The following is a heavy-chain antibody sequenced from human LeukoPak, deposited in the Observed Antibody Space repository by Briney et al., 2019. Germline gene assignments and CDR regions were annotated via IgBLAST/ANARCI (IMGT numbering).Heavy chain of an antibody. CDR3: AKERSYDSNGGFDY. J-gene: IGHJ4*02. CDR1: GFTFSNYA. Sequence: PGGSLRLSCAASGFTFSNYAMSWVRQAPGTGLEWVSAISGSGESTYYADSVGGRFTISRDNFKNTLYLQMNSLRVEDTAVYYCAKERSYDSNGGFDYWGQGTLVTVSS. V-gene: IGHV3-23*01. D-gene: IGHD3-22*01. CDR2: ISGSGEST.